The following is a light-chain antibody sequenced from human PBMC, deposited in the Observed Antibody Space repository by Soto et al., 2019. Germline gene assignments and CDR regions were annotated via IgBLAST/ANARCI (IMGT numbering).Light chain of an antibody. V-gene: IGKV3-20*01. J-gene: IGKJ1*01. CDR3: QQYYPSPPSWT. CDR1: QSVSSCY. Sequence: ETVLTQSPGTLSLSPGEGATLSCRASQSVSSCYLATSQQKPGQTPRLLIYAASNRATAIPERFSGSGSGTDFTLAISRLEPEDFAVYYCQQYYPSPPSWTFGQGTKVEIK. CDR2: AAS.